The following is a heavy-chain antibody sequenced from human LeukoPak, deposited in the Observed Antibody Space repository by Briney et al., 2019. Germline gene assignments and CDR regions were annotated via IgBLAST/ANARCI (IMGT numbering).Heavy chain of an antibody. CDR3: ARYQQLAHYYYFMDV. CDR2: INWNGGSK. CDR1: GFTFDDYG. Sequence: LAGGSLRLSCAASGFTFDDYGMSWVRHAAGKGMEWVTGINWNGGSKVYADTVKGRFTISRYNAKTSLYLQMNSLRAEDTALYYCARYQQLAHYYYFMDVWGKGTTVTVSS. D-gene: IGHD6-6*01. V-gene: IGHV3-20*04. J-gene: IGHJ6*03.